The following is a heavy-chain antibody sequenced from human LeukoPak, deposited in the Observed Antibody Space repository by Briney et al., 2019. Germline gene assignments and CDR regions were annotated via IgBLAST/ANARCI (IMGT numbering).Heavy chain of an antibody. CDR2: IGSTGAYI. D-gene: IGHD2-15*01. CDR1: GFTFSSYI. J-gene: IGHJ4*02. CDR3: ARDRWELLRSVDY. V-gene: IGHV3-21*01. Sequence: PGGSLRLSCAASGFTFSSYIMNWVRQAPGKGLEWLSSIGSTGAYIFYADSVKGRFTISRDNAKNSLYLQMNSLRAEDMAIYYCARDRWELLRSVDYWGQGTLVTVSS.